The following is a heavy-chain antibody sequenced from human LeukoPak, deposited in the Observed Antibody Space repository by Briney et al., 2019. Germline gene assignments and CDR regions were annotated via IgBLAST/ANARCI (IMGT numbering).Heavy chain of an antibody. CDR3: ARDRRGITGTEWFDP. CDR1: GFTFGDYG. V-gene: IGHV3-20*04. D-gene: IGHD1-20*01. J-gene: IGHJ5*02. CDR2: ISWNSDST. Sequence: PGGSLRLSCEGSGFTFGDYGTSWVRQAPGRGPEWVAGISWNSDSTGYPDSVRGRFTISRDNAKNSLYLQMDSLRVEDTAFYYCARDRRGITGTEWFDPWGQGTLVTVSS.